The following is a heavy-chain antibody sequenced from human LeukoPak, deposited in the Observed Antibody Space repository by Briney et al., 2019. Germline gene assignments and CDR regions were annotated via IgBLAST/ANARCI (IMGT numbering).Heavy chain of an antibody. CDR1: GFTFSSYA. CDR3: ARGHSSSWSFFDY. CDR2: ISYDGSNK. D-gene: IGHD6-13*01. Sequence: GGSLRLSCAASGFTFSSYAMHWVRQAPGKGLEWVAVISYDGSNKYYADSVKGRFTISRDNSKNTLYLQMNSLRAEDTAVYYCARGHSSSWSFFDYWGQGILVTVSS. J-gene: IGHJ4*02. V-gene: IGHV3-30*04.